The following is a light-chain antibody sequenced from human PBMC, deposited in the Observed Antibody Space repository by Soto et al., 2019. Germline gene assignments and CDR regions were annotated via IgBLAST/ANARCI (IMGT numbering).Light chain of an antibody. J-gene: IGKJ5*01. Sequence: EIVLTQSPGTLSLSPGDRATLSCRASQSINGNYLHWYQQKPGQAPRLLIFGTSSRATDIPDRFIGGGSGTDFTLTISRLEPEDFALYYCQQRSNRITFGQGTRLEIK. V-gene: IGKV3D-20*02. CDR2: GTS. CDR1: QSINGNY. CDR3: QQRSNRIT.